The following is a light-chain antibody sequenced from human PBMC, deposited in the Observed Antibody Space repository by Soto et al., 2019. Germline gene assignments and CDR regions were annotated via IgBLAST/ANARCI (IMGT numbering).Light chain of an antibody. CDR2: DAS. V-gene: IGKV3-15*01. CDR1: QSIYSK. Sequence: EVLLTQSPATLSLSQGEGATLSCRASQSIYSKLAWYQQRRGQTPRLHIYDASSRATGIPARFSGSGFGTEFTLTISSLQSEDFAVYYCQQYDSWPPLTFGGGAKVDNK. CDR3: QQYDSWPPLT. J-gene: IGKJ4*01.